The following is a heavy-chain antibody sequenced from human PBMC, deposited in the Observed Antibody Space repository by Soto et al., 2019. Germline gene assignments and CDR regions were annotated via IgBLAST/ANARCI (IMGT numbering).Heavy chain of an antibody. J-gene: IGHJ5*01. D-gene: IGHD6-19*01. V-gene: IGHV3-23*01. CDR3: AKDSGPYSSGWFVY. Sequence: GSLRLSCAASGFTFSSYAMTWVRQAPGEGLEWVSGISDSGGSTYYADSVKGRFTISRDNSKNTLYLQMNSLRAEDTAVYYCAKDSGPYSSGWFVYWGQGTLVTVSS. CDR2: ISDSGGST. CDR1: GFTFSSYA.